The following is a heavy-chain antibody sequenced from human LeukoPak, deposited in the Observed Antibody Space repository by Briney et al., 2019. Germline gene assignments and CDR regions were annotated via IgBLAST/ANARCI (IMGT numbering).Heavy chain of an antibody. V-gene: IGHV3-7*03. CDR2: IKQDGSEK. D-gene: IGHD6-25*01. Sequence: GGSLRLSCAASGFTFSSYWMSWVRQAPGKGLEWVANIKQDGSEKYYVDSVKGRFTISRDNAKNSLYLQMNSLRAEDMALYYCAKAAGQSSAFDIWGQGTMVTVSS. J-gene: IGHJ3*02. CDR1: GFTFSSYW. CDR3: AKAAGQSSAFDI.